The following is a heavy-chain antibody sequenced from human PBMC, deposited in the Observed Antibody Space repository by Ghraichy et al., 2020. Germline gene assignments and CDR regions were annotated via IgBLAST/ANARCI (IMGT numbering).Heavy chain of an antibody. J-gene: IGHJ3*02. D-gene: IGHD2-21*02. V-gene: IGHV3-23*01. CDR3: AKVYCGGDCVASDAFDI. CDR1: GFTFSSYA. Sequence: GGSLRLSCAASGFTFSSYAMSWVRQAPGKGLEWVSAISGSGGSTYYADSVKGRFTISRDNSKNTLYLQMNSLRAEDTAVYYCAKVYCGGDCVASDAFDIWGQGTMVTVSS. CDR2: ISGSGGST.